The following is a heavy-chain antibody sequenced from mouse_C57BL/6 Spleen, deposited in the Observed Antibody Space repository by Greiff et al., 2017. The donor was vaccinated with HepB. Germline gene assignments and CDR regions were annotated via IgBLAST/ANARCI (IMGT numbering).Heavy chain of an antibody. J-gene: IGHJ3*01. CDR2: ILPGSGST. CDR1: GYTFTGYW. Sequence: QVQLQQSGAELMKPGASVKLSCKATGYTFTGYWIEWVKQRPGHGLEWIGEILPGSGSTNYNEKFKGKATFTADTSSNTAYMQLSSLTTEDSAIYYCARLDTAVVATRGWFAYWGQGTLVTVSA. CDR3: ARLDTAVVATRGWFAY. D-gene: IGHD1-1*01. V-gene: IGHV1-9*01.